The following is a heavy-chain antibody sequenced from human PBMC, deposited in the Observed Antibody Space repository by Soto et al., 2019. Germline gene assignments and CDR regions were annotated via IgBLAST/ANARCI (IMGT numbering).Heavy chain of an antibody. CDR1: GFTFSDHS. V-gene: IGHV3-72*01. CDR2: TRNKANSYTT. J-gene: IGHJ4*02. CDR3: ARVSFGTYDFDY. Sequence: GGSLRLSCAASGFTFSDHSMDWVRQAPGKGLEWVGRTRNKANSYTTEYAASVKGRFTISRDDSKNSLYLQMNSLKTEDTAVYYCARVSFGTYDFDYWGQGTLVTVSS. D-gene: IGHD3-16*01.